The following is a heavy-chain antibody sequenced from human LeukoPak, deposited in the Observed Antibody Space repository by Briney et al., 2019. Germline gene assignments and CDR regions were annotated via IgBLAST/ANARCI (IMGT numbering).Heavy chain of an antibody. D-gene: IGHD4-23*01. Sequence: PGGTLRLSCAASGFTFSSYGMSWVRQVPGKGLEWVSAISGSGGSTYYADSVKGRFTISRDNSKNTLYLQMNSLRAEDTAVYYCARGTRGAVAILNWFDPWGQGTLVTVSS. CDR2: ISGSGGST. CDR3: ARGTRGAVAILNWFDP. J-gene: IGHJ5*02. CDR1: GFTFSSYG. V-gene: IGHV3-23*01.